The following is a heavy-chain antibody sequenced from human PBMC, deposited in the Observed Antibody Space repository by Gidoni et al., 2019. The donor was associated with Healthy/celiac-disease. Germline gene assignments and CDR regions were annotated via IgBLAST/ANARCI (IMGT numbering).Heavy chain of an antibody. CDR2: ISSNGGST. V-gene: IGHV3-64*01. CDR3: ARAFRDYVWGSYRYTTFDY. D-gene: IGHD3-16*02. CDR1: GFTFSSYA. J-gene: IGHJ4*02. Sequence: EVQLVESGGGLVQPGGSLRLSCAASGFTFSSYAMHWVRQAPGKGLEYVSAISSNGGSTYYANSVKGRFTISRDNSKNTLYLQMGSLRAEDMAVYYCARAFRDYVWGSYRYTTFDYWGQGTLVTVSS.